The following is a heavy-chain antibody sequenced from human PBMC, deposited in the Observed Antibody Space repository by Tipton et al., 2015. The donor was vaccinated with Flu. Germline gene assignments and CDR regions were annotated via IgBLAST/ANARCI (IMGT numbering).Heavy chain of an antibody. CDR3: ARVVRLPLTTVTTQNYYYYMDV. CDR1: GFTFSSYA. D-gene: IGHD4-17*01. CDR2: ISGSGGST. Sequence: GSLRLSCVASGFTFSSYAMSWVRQAPGKGLEWVSAISGSGGSTYYADSVKGRFTISRDNAKNSLYLQMNSLRAEDTAVYYCARVVRLPLTTVTTQNYYYYMDVWGKGTTVTVSS. J-gene: IGHJ6*03. V-gene: IGHV3-23*01.